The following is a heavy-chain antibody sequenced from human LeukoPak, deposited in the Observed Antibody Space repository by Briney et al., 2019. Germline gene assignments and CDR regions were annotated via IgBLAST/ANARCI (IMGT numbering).Heavy chain of an antibody. J-gene: IGHJ3*02. V-gene: IGHV1-2*02. CDR1: GYTFTGYY. CDR2: INPNSGGT. D-gene: IGHD3-16*02. Sequence: GASVKVSCKASGYTFTGYYMHWVRQAPGQGLEWMGWINPNSGGTNYAQKFQGRVTMTRDTSISTAYMELSRLRSDDTAVYYCARDSGYDYIWGSYQLDAFDIWGQGTMVTVSS. CDR3: ARDSGYDYIWGSYQLDAFDI.